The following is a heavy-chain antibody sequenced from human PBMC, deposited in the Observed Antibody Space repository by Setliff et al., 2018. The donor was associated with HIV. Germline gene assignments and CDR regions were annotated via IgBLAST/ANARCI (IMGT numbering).Heavy chain of an antibody. Sequence: ASVKVSCKASGYTFSTYYIHWMQQAPGQGLEWLAVINPGRGNTNYAQSFQGRVTVTRDTSTDTVYMELNSLRPEDTADYYCARGLRGVIKGRYYYMDVWGKGTTVTVSS. CDR1: GYTFSTYY. CDR2: INPGRGNT. V-gene: IGHV1-46*01. CDR3: ARGLRGVIKGRYYYMDV. D-gene: IGHD3-10*01. J-gene: IGHJ6*03.